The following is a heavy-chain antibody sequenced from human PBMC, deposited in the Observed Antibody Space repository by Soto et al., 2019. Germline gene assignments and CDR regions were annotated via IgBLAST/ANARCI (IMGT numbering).Heavy chain of an antibody. CDR2: INAGNGNT. Sequence: QVQLVQSGAEVKKPGASVKVSCKASGYTFTSYAMHWVRQAPGQRLEWMGWINAGNGNTKYSQKFQGRVTIPSDTSASTAYMELSSLRSEDTAVYYCASLYCSGCSCFGAFDIWGQGTMVTVSS. CDR1: GYTFTSYA. D-gene: IGHD2-15*01. J-gene: IGHJ3*02. CDR3: ASLYCSGCSCFGAFDI. V-gene: IGHV1-3*01.